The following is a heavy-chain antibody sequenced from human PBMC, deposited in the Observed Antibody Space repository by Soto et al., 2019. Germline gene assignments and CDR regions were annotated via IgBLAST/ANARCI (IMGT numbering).Heavy chain of an antibody. J-gene: IGHJ4*02. V-gene: IGHV4-31*03. CDR2: IYYSGST. CDR3: ARGFSQLLYSYFDY. D-gene: IGHD2-2*02. CDR1: GGSISSGGYY. Sequence: SETLSLTCTVSGGSISSGGYYWSWIRQHPGKGLEWIGYIYYSGSTYYNPSLKSRVTISVDTSKNQFSLKLSSVTAADTAVYYCARGFSQLLYSYFDYWGQGTLVTVSS.